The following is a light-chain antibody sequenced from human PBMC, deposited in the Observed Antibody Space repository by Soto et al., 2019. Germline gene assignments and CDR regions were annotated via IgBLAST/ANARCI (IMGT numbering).Light chain of an antibody. CDR2: WAS. V-gene: IGKV4-1*01. CDR3: QQYYSTPLT. Sequence: IVMTQSPDSLAVSLGERATINCKSSQSVLYSSNNKNYLAWYQQKPGQPPKLLIYWASTRDSGVPDRFSGSGSGTDFTLTISSLQAEDVAVYYCQQYYSTPLTFGGGTRLEIK. J-gene: IGKJ5*01. CDR1: QSVLYSSNNKNY.